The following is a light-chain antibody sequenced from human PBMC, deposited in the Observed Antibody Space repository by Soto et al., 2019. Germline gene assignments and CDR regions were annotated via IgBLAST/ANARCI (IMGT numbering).Light chain of an antibody. CDR2: DVS. Sequence: QSALTQPASVSGSPGQSITISCSETSSDVGGYNYVSWYQQHPGKVPKLMIYDVSNRPSGVSSRFSGSKSGNTASLTISGLQAEDEADYYCSSYTTSSSWVFGGGTKLTVL. CDR1: SSDVGGYNY. V-gene: IGLV2-14*01. CDR3: SSYTTSSSWV. J-gene: IGLJ2*01.